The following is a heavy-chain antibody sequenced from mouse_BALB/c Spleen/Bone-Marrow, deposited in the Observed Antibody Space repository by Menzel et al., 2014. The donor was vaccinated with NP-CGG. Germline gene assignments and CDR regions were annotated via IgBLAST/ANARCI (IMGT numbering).Heavy chain of an antibody. D-gene: IGHD2-3*01. V-gene: IGHV5-17*02. CDR1: GFTFSSFG. Sequence: DVKLVESGGGLVQPGGSRKLSCAASGFTFSSFGMHWVRQAPEKGLEWVAYISTGSSTIYYADTVKGRFTISRDNPKNTLFLRMTSLRSEDTAMYYCARSDGAMDYWGQGTSVTVSS. CDR3: ARSDGAMDY. J-gene: IGHJ4*01. CDR2: ISTGSSTI.